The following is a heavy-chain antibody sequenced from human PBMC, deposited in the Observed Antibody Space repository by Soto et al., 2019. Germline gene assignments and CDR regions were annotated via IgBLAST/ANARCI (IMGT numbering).Heavy chain of an antibody. CDR1: GFTFSSYA. D-gene: IGHD5-18*01. CDR2: ISYDGSNK. CDR3: AREGGIQLWPTFDY. J-gene: IGHJ4*01. Sequence: GGSLRLSCAASGFTFSSYAMHWVRQAPGKGLEWVAVISYDGSNKYYADSVKGRFTISRGNSENTLYLQMNSLRAEDTAVYYCAREGGIQLWPTFDYWGHGTLVTVSS. V-gene: IGHV3-30-3*01.